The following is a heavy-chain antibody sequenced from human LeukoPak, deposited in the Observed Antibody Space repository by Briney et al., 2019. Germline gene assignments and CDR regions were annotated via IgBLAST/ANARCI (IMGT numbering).Heavy chain of an antibody. J-gene: IGHJ5*02. Sequence: GASVKVSCKASGYTFTGYYMHWVRQAPGQGLEWMGWINPNSGGTNYAQKFQGRVTMTRDTSISTAYMELSRLRSDDTAVYYCARDATWILWRFDPWGQGTLVTVSS. CDR3: ARDATWILWRFDP. CDR1: GYTFTGYY. D-gene: IGHD5-12*01. CDR2: INPNSGGT. V-gene: IGHV1-2*02.